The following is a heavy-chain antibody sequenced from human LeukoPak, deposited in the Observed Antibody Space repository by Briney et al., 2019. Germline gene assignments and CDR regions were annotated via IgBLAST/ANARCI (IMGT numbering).Heavy chain of an antibody. V-gene: IGHV3-48*01. CDR1: GFTFTSYS. Sequence: GGSLRLSCAASGFTFTSYSMNWVRQAPGKGLEWVSYISSSSSTIYYADSVKGRFTISRDNAKNSLYLQMNSLRAEDTAAYYCARGAYYYEDWGQGTLVTVSS. CDR2: ISSSSSTI. J-gene: IGHJ4*02. D-gene: IGHD3-22*01. CDR3: ARGAYYYED.